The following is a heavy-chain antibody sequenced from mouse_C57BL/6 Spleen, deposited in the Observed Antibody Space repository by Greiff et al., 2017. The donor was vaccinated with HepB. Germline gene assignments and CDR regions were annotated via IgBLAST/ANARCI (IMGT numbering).Heavy chain of an antibody. CDR1: GFTFSSYA. CDR3: ARDRGSSGSYYFDY. Sequence: EVQVVESGGGLVKPGGSLKLSCAASGFTFSSYAMSWVRQTPEKRLEWVATISDGGSYTYYPDNVKGRFTISRDNAKNNLYLQMSHLKSEDTAMYYCARDRGSSGSYYFDYWGQGTTLTVSS. D-gene: IGHD3-2*02. V-gene: IGHV5-4*01. CDR2: ISDGGSYT. J-gene: IGHJ2*01.